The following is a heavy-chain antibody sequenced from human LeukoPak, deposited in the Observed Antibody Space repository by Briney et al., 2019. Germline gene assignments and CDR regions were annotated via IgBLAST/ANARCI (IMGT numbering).Heavy chain of an antibody. CDR3: ANIEYSSSSVGY. CDR1: GGTFSSYA. CDR2: IIPNFGIA. Sequence: ASVKVSCKASGGTFSSYAISWVRQAPGQGLEWMGRIIPNFGIANYAQKFQGRVTITADKSTSTAYMELSSLRSEDTAVYYCANIEYSSSSVGYWGQGTLVTVSS. V-gene: IGHV1-69*04. J-gene: IGHJ4*02. D-gene: IGHD6-6*01.